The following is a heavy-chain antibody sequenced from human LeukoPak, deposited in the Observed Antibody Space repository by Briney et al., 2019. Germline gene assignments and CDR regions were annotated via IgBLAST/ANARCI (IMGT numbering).Heavy chain of an antibody. CDR3: ARENFWSGYYPSRSFGY. V-gene: IGHV4-34*01. J-gene: IGHJ4*02. D-gene: IGHD3-3*01. Sequence: PSETLSLTCAVYGGSFSGYYWSWIRQPPGKGLEWIGEVNHSGSTNYNPSLKSRVTISVDTSKNQFSLKLSSVTAADTAVYYCARENFWSGYYPSRSFGYWGQGTLVTVSS. CDR2: VNHSGST. CDR1: GGSFSGYY.